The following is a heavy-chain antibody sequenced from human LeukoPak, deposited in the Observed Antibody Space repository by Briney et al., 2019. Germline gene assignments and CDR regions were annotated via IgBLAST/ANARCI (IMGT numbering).Heavy chain of an antibody. CDR3: AKGADYGDYVGVFDY. V-gene: IGHV3-23*01. J-gene: IGHJ4*02. CDR2: ISGSGGST. CDR1: GFTFSSYA. Sequence: SGGSLRLSCAASGFTFSSYAMSWVRQAPGKGLEWVSAISGSGGSTYYADSVKGRFTISRDNSKNTLYLQMNSLGAEDTAVYYCAKGADYGDYVGVFDYWGQGTLVTVSS. D-gene: IGHD4-17*01.